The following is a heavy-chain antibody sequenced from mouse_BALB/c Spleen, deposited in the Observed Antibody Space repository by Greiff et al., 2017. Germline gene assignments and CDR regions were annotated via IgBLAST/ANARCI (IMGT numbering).Heavy chain of an antibody. CDR2: ISSGGST. CDR3: ATVCYRYDYAMDY. CDR1: GFTFSSYA. Sequence: EVMLVESGGGLVKPGGSLKLSCAASGFTFSSYAMSWVRQTPEKRLEWVASISSGGSTYYPDSVKGRFTITRDNAKNILYLQMSSMRSEDAAMYYYATVCYRYDYAMDYWGQGTSVTVSS. V-gene: IGHV5-6-5*01. D-gene: IGHD2-14*01. J-gene: IGHJ4*01.